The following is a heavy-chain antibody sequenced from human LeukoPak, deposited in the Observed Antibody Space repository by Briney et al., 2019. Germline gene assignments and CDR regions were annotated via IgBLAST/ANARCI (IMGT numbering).Heavy chain of an antibody. D-gene: IGHD1-26*01. CDR1: GFTFDDYA. V-gene: IGHV3-9*01. CDR2: ISWNSGTI. Sequence: QPGRSLRLSCAASGFTFDDYAMHWVRPAPEKGLEWGLGISWNSGTIGYPDSVKGRFTISRDNAQNSLYLQMNSLRAEDTALYYCAKDSGSSGSILLGFDYWGEGNLVTVSS. CDR3: AKDSGSSGSILLGFDY. J-gene: IGHJ4*02.